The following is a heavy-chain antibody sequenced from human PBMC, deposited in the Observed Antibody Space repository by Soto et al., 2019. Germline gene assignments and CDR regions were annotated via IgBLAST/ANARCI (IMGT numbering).Heavy chain of an antibody. CDR3: ARSLPQTTHFDY. CDR2: ISHDGSVK. V-gene: IGHV3-30*03. J-gene: IGHJ4*02. D-gene: IGHD1-7*01. Sequence: QLGGPLRLSCAASGFIFSSYVMHWVRQAPGMGLEWVAVISHDGSVKNYGDSVKGRFTISRDNFKKSLFLQMDSLTTEDAAVYYCARSLPQTTHFDYWGQGTLVTVSS. CDR1: GFIFSSYV.